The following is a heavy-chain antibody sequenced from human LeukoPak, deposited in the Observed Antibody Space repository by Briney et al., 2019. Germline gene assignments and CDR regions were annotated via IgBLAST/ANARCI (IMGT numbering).Heavy chain of an antibody. V-gene: IGHV4-59*01. D-gene: IGHD5-18*01. CDR1: GGSISSYY. CDR3: AKDRSPRGYSYGYFDY. J-gene: IGHJ4*02. Sequence: SKTLSLTCSVSGGSISSYYWSWIRQPPGRGPEWIGYINNSGSTNYNPSVKSRVTISVDTSKKQFSLRLSSVTTADTAVYYCAKDRSPRGYSYGYFDYWGQGILVTVSS. CDR2: INNSGST.